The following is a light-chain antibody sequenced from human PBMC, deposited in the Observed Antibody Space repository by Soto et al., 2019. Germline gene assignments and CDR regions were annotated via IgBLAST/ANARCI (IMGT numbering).Light chain of an antibody. J-gene: IGLJ3*02. CDR2: EVS. Sequence: QSALTQPASVSGSPGQSITISCTGTNSDVGGYNYVSWYQQHPGKAPKLMIYEVSNRPSGVSNRFSGSKSGNTASLTISGLQAEDEDNYYCSSYTSISTVVFGGGTKLTVL. V-gene: IGLV2-14*01. CDR1: NSDVGGYNY. CDR3: SSYTSISTVV.